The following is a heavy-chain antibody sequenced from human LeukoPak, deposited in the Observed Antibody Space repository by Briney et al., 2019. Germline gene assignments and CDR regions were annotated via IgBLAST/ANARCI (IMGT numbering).Heavy chain of an antibody. D-gene: IGHD5-12*01. CDR2: IYYSGST. J-gene: IGHJ5*02. Sequence: SETLSLTCTVSGGSISSGGYYWSWIRQHPGKGLEWIGYIYYSGSTYYNPSLKSRVTISVDTSKNQFSLKLSSVTAADTAVYYCEMGTTFGYDVFGGYWFDPWGQGTLVTVSS. CDR1: GGSISSGGYY. CDR3: EMGTTFGYDVFGGYWFDP. V-gene: IGHV4-31*03.